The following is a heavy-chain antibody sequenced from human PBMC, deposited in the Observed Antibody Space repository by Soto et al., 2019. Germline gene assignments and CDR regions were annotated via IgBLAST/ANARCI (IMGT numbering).Heavy chain of an antibody. CDR2: IYYSGST. Sequence: PSETLSLTCTVSGGSISSGSYYWGWIRQPPGKGLEWIGSIYYSGSTYYNPSLKSRVTISVDTSKNQFSLKLSSVTAADTAVYYCARHEGFPAAGIPAFDHWGQGTLVTVSS. D-gene: IGHD6-13*01. CDR1: GGSISSGSYY. J-gene: IGHJ4*02. CDR3: ARHEGFPAAGIPAFDH. V-gene: IGHV4-39*01.